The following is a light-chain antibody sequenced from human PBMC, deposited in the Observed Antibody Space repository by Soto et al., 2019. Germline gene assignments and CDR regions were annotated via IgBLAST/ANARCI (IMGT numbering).Light chain of an antibody. CDR3: ATWDGSLPGEV. CDR1: SSNIGNNY. Sequence: QSVLTQSPSVSAAPRQQVTISCSGSSSNIGNNYVSWYQQLPGTAPKLLIYDNNKRPSGIPDRFSGSKSGTSGTLDITGLQTGDEADYYCATWDGSLPGEVFGGGTQLTVL. CDR2: DNN. V-gene: IGLV1-51*01. J-gene: IGLJ2*01.